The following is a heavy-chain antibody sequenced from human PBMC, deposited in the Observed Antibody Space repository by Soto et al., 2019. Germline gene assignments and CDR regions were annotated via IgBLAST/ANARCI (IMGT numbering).Heavy chain of an antibody. CDR1: GFTFTDYY. D-gene: IGHD2-2*01. J-gene: IGHJ6*01. V-gene: IGHV3-11*01. CDR2: ITGSGSAI. Sequence: QVQLVESGGTLVKPGGSLRLSCAASGFTFTDYYMTWIRQAPGKGLEWVSYITGSGSAIYYADSVKGRFTISRDNAKNSLYLQMNSLKTEDTAVYYCTRLGTAVSTPYYYGMDVW. CDR3: TRLGTAVSTPYYYGMDV.